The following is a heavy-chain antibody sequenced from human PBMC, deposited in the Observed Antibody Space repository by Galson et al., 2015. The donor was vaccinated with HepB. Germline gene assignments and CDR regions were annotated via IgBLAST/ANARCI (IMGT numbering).Heavy chain of an antibody. D-gene: IGHD4-11*01. J-gene: IGHJ5*02. CDR2: IIHSGSP. CDR1: GGSFSNYY. V-gene: IGHV4-34*12. CDR3: ARRKAALTTFFKGCFDP. Sequence: ETLSLTCAVYGGSFSNYYWTWIRQSPGKGLEWIAEIIHSGSPNYNPSLKSRVTISVDTSKNQFSLKLNSVTAADTAVYYCARRKAALTTFFKGCFDPWGQGTLVTVSS.